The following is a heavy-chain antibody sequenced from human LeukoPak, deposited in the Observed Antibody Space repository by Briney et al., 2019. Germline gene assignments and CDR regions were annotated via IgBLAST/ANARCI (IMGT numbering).Heavy chain of an antibody. J-gene: IGHJ2*01. CDR1: GFTFSNYV. Sequence: PGGSLRLSCAASGFTFSNYVMSWVRQAPGKGLEWVSYISSSSSYTNYADSVKGRFTISRDNAKNSLYLQMNSLRAEDTAVYYCARDRSPFKGGSGYPLYWYFDLWGRGTLVTVSS. CDR3: ARDRSPFKGGSGYPLYWYFDL. CDR2: ISSSSSYT. D-gene: IGHD3-22*01. V-gene: IGHV3-11*05.